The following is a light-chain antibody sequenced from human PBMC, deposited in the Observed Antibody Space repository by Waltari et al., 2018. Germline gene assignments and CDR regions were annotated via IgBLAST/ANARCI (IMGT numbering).Light chain of an antibody. Sequence: DIQMPQSPSTLSASVGDRVTITCRASQSIGSWLAWYQQKPGKAPNLLIYKASSSESGVPSRFYGSGSGTEFTLTISSLQPDDFATYYCQQYNNYPYTFGQGTKLQIK. CDR3: QQYNNYPYT. J-gene: IGKJ2*01. V-gene: IGKV1-5*03. CDR2: KAS. CDR1: QSIGSW.